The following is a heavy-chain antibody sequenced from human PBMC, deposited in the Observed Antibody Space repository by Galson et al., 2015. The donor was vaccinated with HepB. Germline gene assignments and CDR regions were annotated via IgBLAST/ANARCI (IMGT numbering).Heavy chain of an antibody. CDR3: ARDQLEGSGWYFGAFDI. CDR1: GFTFSSYA. D-gene: IGHD6-19*01. J-gene: IGHJ3*02. Sequence: SLRLSCAASGFTFSSYAMHWVRQAPGKGLEWVAVISYDGSNKHYADSLKGRFSISRDNFKNTLYLQMNSLRAEDTAVYYCARDQLEGSGWYFGAFDIWGQGTMVTVSS. V-gene: IGHV3-30-3*01. CDR2: ISYDGSNK.